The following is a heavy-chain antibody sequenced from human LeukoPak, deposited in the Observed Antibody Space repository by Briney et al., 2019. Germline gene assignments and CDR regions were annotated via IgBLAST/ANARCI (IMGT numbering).Heavy chain of an antibody. J-gene: IGHJ4*02. CDR1: GYTFTSYW. Sequence: GESLKISCKGSGYTFTSYWIVWVRQTPGKGLEWMGIIYPGDSDTTYSSSFQGQVTISVDKSISTAYLQWSSLQASDSAMYYCARRDQYLNGNFDYWGQGTLVTVSS. V-gene: IGHV5-51*01. D-gene: IGHD2-2*01. CDR3: ARRDQYLNGNFDY. CDR2: IYPGDSDT.